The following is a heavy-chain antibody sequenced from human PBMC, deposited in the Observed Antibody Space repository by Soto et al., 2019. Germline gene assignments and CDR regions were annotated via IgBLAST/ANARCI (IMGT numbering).Heavy chain of an antibody. Sequence: EVQLLESGGGLVQPGGSLRLSCAASGFTFTNYAMSWVRQAPGKGLEWVSSISASGGATYYADSVKGRVTISRDNSKNTVYLQVNSLRAEDTAVYYCAKNYDYYWYFHLWGRGTLVTVSS. J-gene: IGHJ2*01. D-gene: IGHD3-22*01. V-gene: IGHV3-23*01. CDR2: ISASGGAT. CDR3: AKNYDYYWYFHL. CDR1: GFTFTNYA.